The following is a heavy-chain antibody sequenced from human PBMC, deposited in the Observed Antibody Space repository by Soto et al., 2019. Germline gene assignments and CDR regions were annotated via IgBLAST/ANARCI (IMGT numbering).Heavy chain of an antibody. CDR1: GFTFGSNW. CDR3: ASMEWESSGYDDY. D-gene: IGHD5-12*01. Sequence: GGSLRLSCAASGFTFGSNWMSWVRQAPGKGLEWVANIKRDGSEKYYVDSVKGRFTISRDNAKNTMYLQMNSLRADDTAVYYCASMEWESSGYDDYWGQGIQVTVSS. J-gene: IGHJ4*02. V-gene: IGHV3-7*03. CDR2: IKRDGSEK.